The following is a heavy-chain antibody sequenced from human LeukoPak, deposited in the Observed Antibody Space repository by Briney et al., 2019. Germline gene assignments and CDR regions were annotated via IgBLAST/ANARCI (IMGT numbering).Heavy chain of an antibody. Sequence: GGSLRLSCAASGFTFSSYAMHWVRQAPGKGLEWVAVISYDGSNKYYAGSVKGRFTISRDNSKNTLYLQMNSLRAEDTAVYYCATDSSGWHQIDYWGQGTLVTVSS. CDR2: ISYDGSNK. CDR1: GFTFSSYA. CDR3: ATDSSGWHQIDY. J-gene: IGHJ4*02. D-gene: IGHD6-19*01. V-gene: IGHV3-30*04.